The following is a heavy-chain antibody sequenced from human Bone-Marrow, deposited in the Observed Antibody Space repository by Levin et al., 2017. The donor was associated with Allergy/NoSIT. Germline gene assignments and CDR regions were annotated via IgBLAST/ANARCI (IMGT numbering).Heavy chain of an antibody. V-gene: IGHV3-30*18. CDR1: GFPFNNYG. CDR2: ISYDGSDK. Sequence: LSLTCAASGFPFNNYGMHWVRQAPGKGLEWVALISYDGSDKYYADSVKGRFTVSRDNPKNTMYLQMNSLRAEDTAVYHCAKDPVAYGGSYLYDYWGQGTLVTVSS. D-gene: IGHD3-10*01. J-gene: IGHJ4*02. CDR3: AKDPVAYGGSYLYDY.